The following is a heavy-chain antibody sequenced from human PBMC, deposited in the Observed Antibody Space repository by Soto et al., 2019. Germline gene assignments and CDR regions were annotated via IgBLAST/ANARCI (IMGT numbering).Heavy chain of an antibody. CDR3: ARAGSYRFDY. CDR1: GFTFSSSW. D-gene: IGHD1-26*01. Sequence: VQLVESGGGLVQPGGSLRLSCAASGFTFSSSWLHWVRQAPGEGLVWVSRINGDGSTIDYADSVKGRFTISRDNAKNTLYLQMDSLRAEDTAVYYCARAGSYRFDYWGQGALVTVSS. CDR2: INGDGSTI. J-gene: IGHJ4*02. V-gene: IGHV3-74*01.